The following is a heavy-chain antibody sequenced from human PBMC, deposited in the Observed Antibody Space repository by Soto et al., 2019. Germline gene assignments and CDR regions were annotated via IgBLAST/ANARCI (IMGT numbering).Heavy chain of an antibody. D-gene: IGHD3-10*01. Sequence: PGGSLRLSCAASGFTFDDYGMSWVRQAPGKGLEWVSGINRNGDKTGYADSVKGRFTISRDNAKNSLYLQMNSLRAEDTALYHCAREYGSGSSPPWFDPWGQGTLVTVS. CDR1: GFTFDDYG. CDR2: INRNGDKT. CDR3: AREYGSGSSPPWFDP. J-gene: IGHJ5*02. V-gene: IGHV3-20*01.